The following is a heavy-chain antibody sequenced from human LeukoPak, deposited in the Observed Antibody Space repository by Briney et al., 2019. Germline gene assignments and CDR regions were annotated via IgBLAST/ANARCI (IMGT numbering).Heavy chain of an antibody. Sequence: ASVKVSCKASGYTFTGCYMHWVRQAPGQGLEWMGRINPNSGNTNYAQKLQGRVTMTTDTSTSTAYMELRSLRSDDTAVYYCARGRLSSTSSRWFDPWGQGTLVTVSS. CDR2: INPNSGNT. D-gene: IGHD2-2*01. V-gene: IGHV1-18*04. J-gene: IGHJ5*02. CDR1: GYTFTGCY. CDR3: ARGRLSSTSSRWFDP.